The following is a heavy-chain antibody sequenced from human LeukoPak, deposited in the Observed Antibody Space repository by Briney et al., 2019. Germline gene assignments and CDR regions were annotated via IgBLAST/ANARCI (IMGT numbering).Heavy chain of an antibody. Sequence: GASVKVSCKASGYTFTGYYMHWVRQAPGQGLEWMGRINPNSGGTNYAQKLQGRVTMTTDTSTSTAYMELRSLRSDDTAVYYCARDRVTMVRGVWEHWGQGTLVTVSS. CDR2: INPNSGGT. D-gene: IGHD3-10*01. CDR3: ARDRVTMVRGVWEH. CDR1: GYTFTGYY. J-gene: IGHJ1*01. V-gene: IGHV1-2*06.